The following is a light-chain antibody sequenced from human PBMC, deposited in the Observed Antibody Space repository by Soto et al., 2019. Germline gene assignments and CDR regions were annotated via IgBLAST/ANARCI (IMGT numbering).Light chain of an antibody. CDR2: DVT. V-gene: IGLV2-11*01. J-gene: IGLJ1*01. Sequence: QSVLTQPRSVSGSPGQSVTISCTGSYSDVGTFYFVSWYQQYPGKGPKLIIYDVTERPSGVPDRFSGSKSGNTASLTISGLQAEDEADSYCSSYAGSSNVFGTGTKVTVL. CDR3: SSYAGSSNV. CDR1: YSDVGTFYF.